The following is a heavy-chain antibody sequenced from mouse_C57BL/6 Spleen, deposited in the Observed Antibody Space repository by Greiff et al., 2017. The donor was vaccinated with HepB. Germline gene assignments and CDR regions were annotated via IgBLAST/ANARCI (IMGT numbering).Heavy chain of an antibody. CDR2: INPNYGTT. Sequence: VQLQQSGPELVKPGASVKISCKASGYSFTDYNMNWVKQSNGKSLEWIGVINPNYGTTSYNQKFKGKATLTVDQSSSTAYMQLNSLTSEDSAVYYCASHYYGSSHYAMDYWGQGTSVTVSS. D-gene: IGHD1-1*01. CDR1: GYSFTDYN. CDR3: ASHYYGSSHYAMDY. J-gene: IGHJ4*01. V-gene: IGHV1-39*01.